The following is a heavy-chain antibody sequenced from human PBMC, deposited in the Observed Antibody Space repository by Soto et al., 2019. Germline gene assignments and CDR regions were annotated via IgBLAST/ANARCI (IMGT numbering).Heavy chain of an antibody. CDR1: GFTFSTYS. CDR2: ISSNSRTI. D-gene: IGHD2-2*01. V-gene: IGHV3-48*02. J-gene: IGHJ4*02. Sequence: HPGGSLRLSCAASGFTFSTYSMNWVRQAPGTGLEWVSYISSNSRTIYYADSVKGRFTISRDNGRDSLYLQMSGLRDEDTAVYYFTIDHCSSTSCDRIGIDEWSQGTRGTVSS. CDR3: TIDHCSSTSCDRIGIDE.